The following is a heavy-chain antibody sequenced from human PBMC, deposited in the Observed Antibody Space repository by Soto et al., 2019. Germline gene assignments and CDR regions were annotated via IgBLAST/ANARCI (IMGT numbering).Heavy chain of an antibody. J-gene: IGHJ4*02. CDR1: GYIFTAYS. V-gene: IGHV1-2*02. CDR2: VNPNSGDT. D-gene: IGHD2-15*01. Sequence: ASVKVSCKASGYIFTAYSMHWVRQAPGQGLEWLGWVNPNSGDTIYAQKFQDRVTMTCDTSVSTAYLELSSLSSDDTALYYCAREASAVVSLDYWGQGTLVTVSS. CDR3: AREASAVVSLDY.